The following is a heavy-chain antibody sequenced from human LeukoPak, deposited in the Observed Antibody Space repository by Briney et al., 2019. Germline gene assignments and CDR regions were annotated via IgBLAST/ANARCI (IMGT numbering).Heavy chain of an antibody. CDR3: ASTSGTYRFDP. D-gene: IGHD1-26*01. V-gene: IGHV3-7*01. Sequence: GGSLRLSCAASGFTFSSYWMTWVRQAPGKGLEWVANIREDGSEKYYVDSVKGRFTISRDNAKNSLYLQVNSLRAEDTAVYYCASTSGTYRFDPWGQGTLVTVSS. CDR1: GFTFSSYW. J-gene: IGHJ5*02. CDR2: IREDGSEK.